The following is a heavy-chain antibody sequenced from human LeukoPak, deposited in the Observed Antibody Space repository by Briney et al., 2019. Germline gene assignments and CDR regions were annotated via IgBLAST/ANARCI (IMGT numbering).Heavy chain of an antibody. D-gene: IGHD3-16*01. CDR1: GFPFSDYG. Sequence: GGSLRLSCAASGFPFSDYGMYWVRQAPGKGLEWPAVASHDGNNKYYADSVKGRITISRDNSMNTLYLQMNSLRAEDTAVYYCAKVRWGSDNALDSWGQGTLVTGSS. V-gene: IGHV3-30*18. CDR2: ASHDGNNK. J-gene: IGHJ4*02. CDR3: AKVRWGSDNALDS.